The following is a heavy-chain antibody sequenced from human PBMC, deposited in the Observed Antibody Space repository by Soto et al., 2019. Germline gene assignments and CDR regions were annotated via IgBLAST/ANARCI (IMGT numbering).Heavy chain of an antibody. CDR1: GGTFSSYA. J-gene: IGHJ6*02. D-gene: IGHD1-26*01. Sequence: QVQLVQSGAEVKKPGSSVKVSCKASGGTFSSYAISWVRQAPGQGLEWMGGIIAIFGTANYAQKFQGSVTITADESTRTAYMELSSQRSEDTAVYYCARGKWVWDYYYGMDVWGQGTTVTVSS. CDR3: ARGKWVWDYYYGMDV. V-gene: IGHV1-69*12. CDR2: IIAIFGTA.